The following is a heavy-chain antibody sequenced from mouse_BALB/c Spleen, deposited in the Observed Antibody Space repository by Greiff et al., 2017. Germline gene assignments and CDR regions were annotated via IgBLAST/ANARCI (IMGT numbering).Heavy chain of an antibody. Sequence: EVQLVESGGGLVQPGGSRKLSCAASGFTFSSFGMHWVRQAPEKGLEWVAYISSGSSTIYYADTVKGRFTISRDNPKNTLFLQMTSLRSEDTAMYYCAREGLRRGNCAMDYWGQGTSVTVSS. CDR2: ISSGSSTI. J-gene: IGHJ4*01. D-gene: IGHD2-2*01. V-gene: IGHV5-17*02. CDR1: GFTFSSFG. CDR3: AREGLRRGNCAMDY.